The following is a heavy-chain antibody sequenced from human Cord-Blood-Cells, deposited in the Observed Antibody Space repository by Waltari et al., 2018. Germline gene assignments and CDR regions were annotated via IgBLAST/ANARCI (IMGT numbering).Heavy chain of an antibody. V-gene: IGHV4-39*01. CDR3: ARHFLLGGYSSSSEYFQH. D-gene: IGHD6-6*01. Sequence: QLQLQESGPGLVKPSETLSLTCTVSGGSIRSSSYYCGWIRQPPGKGGEWFGSIYYRGRNYCNQSLKSGVTISVDTTKTQFSQKLSCVSAADTAVYYGARHFLLGGYSSSSEYFQHWGQGTLVTVSS. CDR2: IYYRGRN. CDR1: GGSIRSSSYY. J-gene: IGHJ1*01.